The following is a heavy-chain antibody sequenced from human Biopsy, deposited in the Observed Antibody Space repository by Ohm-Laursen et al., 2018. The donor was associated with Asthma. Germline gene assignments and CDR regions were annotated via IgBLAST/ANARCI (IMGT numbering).Heavy chain of an antibody. CDR1: GFSFRDYY. CDR2: ISSSGSTR. Sequence: GSLRLSCSASGFSFRDYYMTWMRQSPGKGLEWVSSISSSGSTRYPAESVMGRFTISRDKSENTLYLQMNSLRAEDTAVYYCAKDERLYYGSDSKYMQPVPLGDWGQGTLVIVSA. CDR3: AKDERLYYGSDSKYMQPVPLGD. J-gene: IGHJ4*02. V-gene: IGHV3-11*01. D-gene: IGHD3-10*01.